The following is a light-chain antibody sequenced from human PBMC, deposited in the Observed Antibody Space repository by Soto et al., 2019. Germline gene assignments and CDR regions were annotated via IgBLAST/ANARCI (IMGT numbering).Light chain of an antibody. J-gene: IGKJ1*01. V-gene: IGKV3-20*01. CDR3: QQYGSSPGT. CDR1: QSLSSNF. CDR2: DAS. Sequence: EIVLTQSPGTLSSSPGERATLSCRASQSLSSNFLAWYQQKPGQAPRLLIYDASSRATGIPDRFSGSGSGTDFTLTISRLEPEDFAVYYCQQYGSSPGTFGQGTKVEIK.